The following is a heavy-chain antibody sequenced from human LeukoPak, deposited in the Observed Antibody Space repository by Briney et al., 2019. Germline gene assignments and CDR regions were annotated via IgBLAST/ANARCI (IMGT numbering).Heavy chain of an antibody. CDR1: GFTFSSYG. Sequence: GGSLRLSCAASGFTFSSYGMSWVRQAPGKGLEWVSAISGSGGSTYYADSVKGRFTISRDNSKNTLYLQMNSLRAEDTAVYYCAKDLVVVVTANPGMDVWGQGTTVTVSS. D-gene: IGHD2-21*02. J-gene: IGHJ6*02. V-gene: IGHV3-23*01. CDR3: AKDLVVVVTANPGMDV. CDR2: ISGSGGST.